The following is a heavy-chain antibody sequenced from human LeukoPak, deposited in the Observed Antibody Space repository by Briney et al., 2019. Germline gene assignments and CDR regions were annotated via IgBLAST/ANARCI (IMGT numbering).Heavy chain of an antibody. Sequence: GGSLRLSCAASGFTFSSYWMHWVRQAPGKGLVWVSRINTDGSSISYADSVKGRFTISRDNAKNTLYLQMNSLRAEDTAVYYCARADFWTGYYGYWGQGILVTVSS. J-gene: IGHJ4*02. CDR3: ARADFWTGYYGY. CDR2: INTDGSSI. CDR1: GFTFSSYW. V-gene: IGHV3-74*01. D-gene: IGHD3/OR15-3a*01.